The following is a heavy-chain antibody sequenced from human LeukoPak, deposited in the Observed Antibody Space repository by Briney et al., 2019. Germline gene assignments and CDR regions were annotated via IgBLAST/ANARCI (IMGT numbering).Heavy chain of an antibody. Sequence: SETLSLTCTVSGGSISSYYWSRIRQPPGKGLEWIGYIYYSGSTNYNHSLKSRVTISVDTSKNQFSLKMSSVTAAATAMYYCARGPLGIAARPGGGDYWGQGTLVTVSS. D-gene: IGHD6-6*01. CDR1: GGSISSYY. J-gene: IGHJ4*02. CDR2: IYYSGST. CDR3: ARGPLGIAARPGGGDY. V-gene: IGHV4-59*12.